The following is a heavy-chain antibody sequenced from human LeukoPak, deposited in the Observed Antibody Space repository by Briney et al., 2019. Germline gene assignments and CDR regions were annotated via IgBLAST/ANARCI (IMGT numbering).Heavy chain of an antibody. CDR2: INHSGST. J-gene: IGHJ3*02. V-gene: IGHV4-34*01. D-gene: IGHD3-10*01. CDR1: GGSFSGYY. CDR3: ARVVRGVDAFDI. Sequence: PSETLSLTCAVYGGSFSGYYWSWIRQPPGKGLEWIGEINHSGSTNYNPSLKSRVTISVDTSKNQFSLELSSVTAADTAVYYCARVVRGVDAFDIWGQGTMVTVSS.